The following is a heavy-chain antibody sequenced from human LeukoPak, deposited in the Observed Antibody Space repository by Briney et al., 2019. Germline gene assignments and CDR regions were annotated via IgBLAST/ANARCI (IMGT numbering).Heavy chain of an antibody. V-gene: IGHV3-74*01. D-gene: IGHD6-13*01. CDR2: INNDGTTT. CDR1: GFTFSVFW. J-gene: IGHJ6*02. CDR3: GRVESIAATGTIYYGMDV. Sequence: PGGSLRLSCAASGFTFSVFWFHWVRQVPGKGLVWVSRINNDGTTTNYADSVKGRFTVSRDNAKNTVYLQMNSLRAEDTAVYYCGRVESIAATGTIYYGMDVWGQGTTVTVSS.